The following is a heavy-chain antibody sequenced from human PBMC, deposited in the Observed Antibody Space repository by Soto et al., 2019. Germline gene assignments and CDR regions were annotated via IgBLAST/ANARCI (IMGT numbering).Heavy chain of an antibody. Sequence: SETLSLTCTVSGGSISSYYWSWIRQPPGKGLEWIGYIYYSGSTNYNPSLKSRVTTSVDTSKNQFSLKLTSVTAADTAVYYCASHSPYCAGDCYSFDFWGQGTQVTVSS. J-gene: IGHJ4*02. CDR3: ASHSPYCAGDCYSFDF. CDR1: GGSISSYY. V-gene: IGHV4-59*08. CDR2: IYYSGST. D-gene: IGHD2-21*02.